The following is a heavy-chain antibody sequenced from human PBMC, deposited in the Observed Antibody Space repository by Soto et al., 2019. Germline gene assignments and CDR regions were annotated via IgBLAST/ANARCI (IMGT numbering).Heavy chain of an antibody. V-gene: IGHV3-15*07. D-gene: IGHD5-18*01. CDR3: TSQVGRRWIQLYRIH. CDR2: IKSKTDGGTT. CDR1: GFTFSNAW. J-gene: IGHJ4*02. Sequence: PGGSLRLSCAASGFTFSNAWMNWVRQAPGKGLEWVGRIKSKTDGGTTDYAAPVKGRFTISRDDSKNTLYLQMNSLKTEDTAVYYCTSQVGRRWIQLYRIHWGQGTLVTVSS.